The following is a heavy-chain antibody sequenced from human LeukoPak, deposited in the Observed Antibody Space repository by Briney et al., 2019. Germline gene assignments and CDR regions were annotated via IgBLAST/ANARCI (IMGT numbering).Heavy chain of an antibody. Sequence: ASVKVSCKASGYTFTSYGISWVRQAPGQGLEWVGWISAYNGNTNYAQKLQGRVTMTTDTSTSTAYMELRSLRSDDTAVYYCAREYCSSTSCYLNWFDPWGQGTLVTVSS. J-gene: IGHJ5*02. D-gene: IGHD2-2*01. CDR2: ISAYNGNT. V-gene: IGHV1-18*01. CDR1: GYTFTSYG. CDR3: AREYCSSTSCYLNWFDP.